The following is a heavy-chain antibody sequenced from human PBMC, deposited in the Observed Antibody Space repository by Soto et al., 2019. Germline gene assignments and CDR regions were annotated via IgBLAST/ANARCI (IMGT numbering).Heavy chain of an antibody. CDR3: AKVGGDPKGPYYYYGMDV. CDR2: ISYDGSNK. CDR1: GFTFSSYG. Sequence: QVQLVESGGGVVQPGRSLRLSCAASGFTFSSYGMHWVRQAPGKGLEWVAVISYDGSNKYYADSVKGRFTISRDNSKNTLYLQMNSLRAEDTAVYYCAKVGGDPKGPYYYYGMDVWGQGTTVTVSS. V-gene: IGHV3-30*18. J-gene: IGHJ6*02. D-gene: IGHD1-26*01.